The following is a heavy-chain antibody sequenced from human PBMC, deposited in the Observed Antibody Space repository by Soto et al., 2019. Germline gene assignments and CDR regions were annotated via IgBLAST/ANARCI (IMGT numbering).Heavy chain of an antibody. CDR3: AKEMGSYGSGTFSA. D-gene: IGHD3-10*01. CDR1: GFTFSSYG. CDR2: ISYDGSNK. J-gene: IGHJ5*02. V-gene: IGHV3-30*18. Sequence: QSGGSLRLSCAASGFTFSSYGMHWVRQAPGKGLEWVAVISYDGSNKYYADSVKGRFTISRDNSKNTLYLQMNSLRAEDTAVYYCAKEMGSYGSGTFSAWGQGTLVTVSS.